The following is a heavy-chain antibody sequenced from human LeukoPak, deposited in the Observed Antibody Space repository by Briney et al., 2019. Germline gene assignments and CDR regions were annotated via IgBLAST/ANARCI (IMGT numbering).Heavy chain of an antibody. V-gene: IGHV4-59*08. CDR2: IYYSGST. CDR3: ARRAFSSGYYYFDY. Sequence: PSETLSLTCTVSGGSISSYYWSWIRQPPGKGLEGIGYIYYSGSTNYNPSLKSRVTISVDTSKNQFSLKLSSVTAADTAVYYCARRAFSSGYYYFDYWGQGTLVTVPS. J-gene: IGHJ4*02. CDR1: GGSISSYY. D-gene: IGHD3-22*01.